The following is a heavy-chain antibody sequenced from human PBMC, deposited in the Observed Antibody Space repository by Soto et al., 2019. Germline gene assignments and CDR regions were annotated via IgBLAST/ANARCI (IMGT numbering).Heavy chain of an antibody. Sequence: PGGSLRLSCAASGFTFSSYEMNWVRQAPGKGLEWISYISTSGSTIFYADSVKGRFTISRDNAKNSLYLQMNSLRAEDTAVYYCVREVRRDFDHWGQGTPVTVSS. CDR2: ISTSGSTI. CDR1: GFTFSSYE. J-gene: IGHJ4*02. D-gene: IGHD3-10*01. V-gene: IGHV3-48*03. CDR3: VREVRRDFDH.